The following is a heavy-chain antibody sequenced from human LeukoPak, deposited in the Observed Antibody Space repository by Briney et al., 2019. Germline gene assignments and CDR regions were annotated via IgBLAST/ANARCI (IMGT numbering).Heavy chain of an antibody. Sequence: GGSLRLSCAASGFTVSNSYMSWIRQAPGKGLEWVSVIYTDGTSYYADSVKARFSISRDNSKNTLYLQMNSLRVEDTAMYYCTKTGGPWDWGQGTLVTVSS. D-gene: IGHD7-27*01. CDR3: TKTGGPWD. J-gene: IGHJ4*02. V-gene: IGHV3-53*01. CDR1: GFTVSNSY. CDR2: IYTDGTS.